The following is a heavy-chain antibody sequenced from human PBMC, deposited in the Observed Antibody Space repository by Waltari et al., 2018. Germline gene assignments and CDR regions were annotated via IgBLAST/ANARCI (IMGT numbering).Heavy chain of an antibody. V-gene: IGHV4-61*02. CDR2: IYTSGST. CDR3: ARVKYSSSSVDY. D-gene: IGHD6-6*01. CDR1: GGSISSGSYY. J-gene: IGHJ4*02. Sequence: QVQLQESGPGLVKPSQTLSLTCTVSGGSISSGSYYWSWIRQPAGKGLEWIGRIYTSGSTNDNPSLKSRVPISVDTSKNQFSLKLSSVTAADTAVYYCARVKYSSSSVDYWGQGTLVTVSS.